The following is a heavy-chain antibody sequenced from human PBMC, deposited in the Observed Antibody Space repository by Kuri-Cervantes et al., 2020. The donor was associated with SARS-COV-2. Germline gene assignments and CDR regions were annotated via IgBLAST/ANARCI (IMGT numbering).Heavy chain of an antibody. CDR1: GGTFSSYA. D-gene: IGHD6-6*01. Sequence: SVKVSCKASGGTFSSYAISWVRQAPGQGLEWMGRIIPILGIANYAQKFQGRVTITADKSTSTAYMELSSLRSEDTAVYYCARGSRYSSSSLGVDYWGQGTLVTVSS. J-gene: IGHJ4*02. CDR3: ARGSRYSSSSLGVDY. V-gene: IGHV1-69*04. CDR2: IIPILGIA.